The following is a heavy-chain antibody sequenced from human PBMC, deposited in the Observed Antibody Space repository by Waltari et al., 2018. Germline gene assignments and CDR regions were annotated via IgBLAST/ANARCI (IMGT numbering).Heavy chain of an antibody. Sequence: EVQLVESGGGLVKPGGSLRLSCAASGFTSSNAWMSWARRAPGKGLEWVCRIKSKSDGGTTDYAAPVKGRFTISRDDSKNTLYLQMNSLKTEDTAVYYCTTGAAAGLLDYWGQGTLVTVSS. D-gene: IGHD6-13*01. V-gene: IGHV3-15*01. CDR1: GFTSSNAW. CDR3: TTGAAAGLLDY. CDR2: IKSKSDGGTT. J-gene: IGHJ4*02.